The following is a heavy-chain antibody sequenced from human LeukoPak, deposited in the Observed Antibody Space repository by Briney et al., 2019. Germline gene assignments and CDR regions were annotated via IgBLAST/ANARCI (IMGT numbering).Heavy chain of an antibody. J-gene: IGHJ6*03. CDR3: ARSSYSSSWYAQSFLSDYYMDV. Sequence: GGSLRLSCAASGFIFSSYSMNWVRQAPGKGLEWVSFISTSSSYIYYADSVKGRFTISRDNAKNSLYLQMNSLRAEDTAVYYCARSSYSSSWYAQSFLSDYYMDVWGKGTTVTVSS. V-gene: IGHV3-21*01. CDR1: GFIFSSYS. D-gene: IGHD6-13*01. CDR2: ISTSSSYI.